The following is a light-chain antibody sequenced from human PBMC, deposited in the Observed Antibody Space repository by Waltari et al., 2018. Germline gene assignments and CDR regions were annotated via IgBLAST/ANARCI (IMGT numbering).Light chain of an antibody. J-gene: IGLJ3*02. CDR1: SSDVGGYNY. CDR2: DVS. V-gene: IGLV2-14*01. CDR3: SSYTSSNTWV. Sequence: QSALTQPASVSGSPGQSITISCTGTSSDVGGYNYVSWFQQHPGKAPKLMIYDVSKRPSGVFTRFSGSKSGNTASLTISGLQAEDEAHYYCSSYTSSNTWVFGGGTKLTVL.